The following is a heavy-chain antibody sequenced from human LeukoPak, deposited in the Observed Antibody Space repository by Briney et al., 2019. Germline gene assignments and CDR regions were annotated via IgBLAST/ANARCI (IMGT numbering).Heavy chain of an antibody. D-gene: IGHD4-17*01. CDR3: ARPTQTTTNYWYFDL. CDR2: IYYSGST. J-gene: IGHJ2*01. Sequence: SSETLSLTCTVSGGSISSYYWSWIRQPPGKGLEWIGYIYYSGSTNYNPSLKSRVTISVDTSKNQFSLKLSSVTAADTAVYYCARPTQTTTNYWYFDLWGRGTLVTVSS. CDR1: GGSISSYY. V-gene: IGHV4-59*08.